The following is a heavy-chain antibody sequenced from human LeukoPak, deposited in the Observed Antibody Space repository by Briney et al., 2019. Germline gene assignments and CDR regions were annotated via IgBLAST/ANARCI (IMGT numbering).Heavy chain of an antibody. CDR3: ARYEDLYLFDY. J-gene: IGHJ4*02. D-gene: IGHD3-16*01. CDR2: IYPGDSDT. V-gene: IGHV5-51*01. Sequence: GESLKISCKGTGYSFTSYWIGWVRQMPGKGLEWMGIIYPGDSDTRYSPSFQGQVTISVDKSISTAYLQWSSLKASDTAMYFCARYEDLYLFDYWGQGTLVTVSS. CDR1: GYSFTSYW.